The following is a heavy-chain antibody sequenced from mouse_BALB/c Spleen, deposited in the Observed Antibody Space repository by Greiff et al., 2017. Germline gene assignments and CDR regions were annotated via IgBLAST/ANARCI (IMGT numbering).Heavy chain of an antibody. CDR3: ARAAASYAMDY. J-gene: IGHJ4*01. CDR1: GYTFPCYW. V-gene: IGHV1-5*01. CDR2: IYPGNSDT. Sequence: VQLQQSGTVLARPGASVKMSCKASGYTFPCYWMRGVKQRPGQGLEWIGAIYPGNSDTSYNQKFKGKAKLTAVTSTSTAYMELSSLTNEDSAVYFCARAAASYAMDYWGQGTSVTVSS.